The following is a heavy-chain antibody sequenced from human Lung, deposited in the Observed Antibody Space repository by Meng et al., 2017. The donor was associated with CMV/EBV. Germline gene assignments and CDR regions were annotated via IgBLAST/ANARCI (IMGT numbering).Heavy chain of an antibody. J-gene: IGHJ6*02. Sequence: GGSXRLXCAASGFTFSGSAMHWVRQASGKGLEWVGRIRSKANSYATAYAASVKGRFTISRDNAKNSLYLQMNSLRAEDTAVYYCARDQPGGYCSDFCYYGMDVXGQGTTVTVSS. V-gene: IGHV3-73*01. CDR2: IRSKANSYAT. CDR3: ARDQPGGYCSDFCYYGMDV. D-gene: IGHD2-2*03. CDR1: GFTFSGSA.